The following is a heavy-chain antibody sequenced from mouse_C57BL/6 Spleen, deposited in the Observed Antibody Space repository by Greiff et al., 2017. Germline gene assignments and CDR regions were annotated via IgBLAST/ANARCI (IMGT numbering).Heavy chain of an antibody. J-gene: IGHJ3*01. CDR2: ISNGGGST. CDR1: GFTFSDYY. Sequence: EVQGVESGGGLVQPGGSLKLSCAASGFTFSDYYMYWVRQTPEKRLEWVAYISNGGGSTYYPDTVKGRCTISSDNAKNTLYLQMSRLKSEDTAMYYCARQGFAYWGQGTLVTVSA. CDR3: ARQGFAY. V-gene: IGHV5-12*01.